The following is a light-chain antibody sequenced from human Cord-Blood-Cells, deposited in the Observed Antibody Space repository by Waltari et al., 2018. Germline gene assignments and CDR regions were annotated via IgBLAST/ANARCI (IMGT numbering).Light chain of an antibody. Sequence: EIVLTQSPATLPLSPGERATLSCRASQSASSYLAWYQQKPGQAPRLLIYDASNRATSIPARFSGSGSGTDFTLTISSLEPEDFAVYYCQQRSNWPPVTFGEGTRLEIK. CDR2: DAS. V-gene: IGKV3-11*01. CDR3: QQRSNWPPVT. CDR1: QSASSY. J-gene: IGKJ5*01.